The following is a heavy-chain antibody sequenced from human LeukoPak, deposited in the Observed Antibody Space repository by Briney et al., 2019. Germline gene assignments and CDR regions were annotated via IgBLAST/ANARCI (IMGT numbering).Heavy chain of an antibody. CDR2: INHSGST. CDR1: GGSFSGYY. Sequence: SETLSLTCAVYGGSFSGYYWSWLRQPPGRGLEWIGEINHSGSTNYNPSLKSRVTISVDTSKNQFSLKLSSVTAADTAVYYCARGQRVRSLRAFDIWGQGTMVTVSS. CDR3: ARGQRVRSLRAFDI. J-gene: IGHJ3*02. V-gene: IGHV4-34*01. D-gene: IGHD3-10*01.